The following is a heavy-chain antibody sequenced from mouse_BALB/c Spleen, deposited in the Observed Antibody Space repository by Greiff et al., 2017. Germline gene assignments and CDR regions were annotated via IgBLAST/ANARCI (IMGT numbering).Heavy chain of an antibody. V-gene: IGHV3-1*02. CDR2: IHYSGST. CDR3: ARSGTTVDFDY. J-gene: IGHJ2*01. D-gene: IGHD1-1*01. Sequence: VQLQQSGPDLVKPSQSLSLTCTVTGYSITSGYSWHWIRPFPGNKLEWMGYIHYSGSTNYNPSLKSRITITRDTSKNQYFLQLNSVTTEDTATYCCARSGTTVDFDYWGQGTTLTVSS. CDR1: GYSITSGYS.